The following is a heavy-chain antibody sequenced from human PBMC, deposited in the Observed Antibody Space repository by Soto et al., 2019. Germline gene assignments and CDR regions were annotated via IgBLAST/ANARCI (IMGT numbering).Heavy chain of an antibody. CDR2: INPNSGGT. J-gene: IGHJ6*02. CDR1: GYTFTGYY. CDR3: AREDIVVVPAAIRLGGMDV. D-gene: IGHD2-2*01. V-gene: IGHV1-2*04. Sequence: ASVKVSCKASGYTFTGYYMHWVRQAPGQGLEWMGWINPNSGGTNYAQKFQGWDTMTRDTSISTAYMELSRLRSDDTAVYYCAREDIVVVPAAIRLGGMDVWGQGTTVTVSS.